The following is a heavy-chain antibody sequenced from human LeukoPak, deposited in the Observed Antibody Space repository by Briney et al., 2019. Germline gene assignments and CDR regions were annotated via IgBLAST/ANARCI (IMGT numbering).Heavy chain of an antibody. CDR1: GFTFSNYV. CDR2: ISDSGDDT. V-gene: IGHV3-23*01. J-gene: IGHJ5*02. Sequence: PGGSLRLSCTGSGFTFSNYVMSWVRQAPGKRLEAVTGISDSGDDTDYADSVKSRFTISRDNSKNTLFLQMNILRVEDTAVYYCVKVGGGGGWYWSPWGQGSLVTVSS. CDR3: VKVGGGGGWYWSP. D-gene: IGHD6-19*01.